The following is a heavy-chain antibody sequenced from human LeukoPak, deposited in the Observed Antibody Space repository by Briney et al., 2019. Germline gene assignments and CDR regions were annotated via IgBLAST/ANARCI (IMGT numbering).Heavy chain of an antibody. CDR3: ARDKVPAAIIVGYYYYGMDV. Sequence: ASVKVSCKASGGTFSSYAISWVRQAPGQGLEWMGRIIPILGIVNYAQKFQGRVTITADKSTSTAYMELSSLRSEDTAVYYCARDKVPAAIIVGYYYYGMDVWGQGTTVTVSS. D-gene: IGHD2-2*01. V-gene: IGHV1-69*04. CDR1: GGTFSSYA. CDR2: IIPILGIV. J-gene: IGHJ6*02.